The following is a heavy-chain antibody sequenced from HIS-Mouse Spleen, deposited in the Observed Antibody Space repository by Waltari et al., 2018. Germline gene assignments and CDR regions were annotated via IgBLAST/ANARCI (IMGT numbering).Heavy chain of an antibody. CDR3: ARKYSSSFDY. CDR2: IYSGGST. V-gene: IGHV3-66*01. D-gene: IGHD6-6*01. Sequence: EVQLVESGGGLVQPGGSLRLSCAASGFTVSSNYMSWVRQAPGKGLEVVAVIYSGGSTYYADSVKGRFTISRDNSKNTLYLQMNSLRAEDTAVYYCARKYSSSFDYWGQGTLVTVSS. J-gene: IGHJ4*02. CDR1: GFTVSSNY.